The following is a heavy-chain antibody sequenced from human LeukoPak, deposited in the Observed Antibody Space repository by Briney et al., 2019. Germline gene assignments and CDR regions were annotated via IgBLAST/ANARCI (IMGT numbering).Heavy chain of an antibody. D-gene: IGHD3-10*01. CDR1: GYTFTGYY. J-gene: IGHJ4*02. V-gene: IGHV1-2*06. Sequence: WASVKVSCKASGYTFTGYYMHWVRQAPGQGLEWMGRINPNSGGTNYAQKFQGRVTMTRDTSISTAYVELSGLRSDDTAVYYCASFPYYGSGSYWWGQGTLVTVSS. CDR2: INPNSGGT. CDR3: ASFPYYGSGSYW.